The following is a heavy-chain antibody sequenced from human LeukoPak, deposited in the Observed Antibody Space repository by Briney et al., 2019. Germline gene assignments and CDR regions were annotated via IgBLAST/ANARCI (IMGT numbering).Heavy chain of an antibody. V-gene: IGHV3-30-3*01. CDR1: GFSFTYAW. D-gene: IGHD2-21*02. Sequence: GGSLRLSCVASGFSFTYAWMSWVRQAPGKGLQWVAVMSFDGSNEHYADSVKGRFTISRDNSKKTLFLLMNNLRTEDTAVYYCARDFLLLRGAFDILGQGTMVTVSS. CDR2: MSFDGSNE. CDR3: ARDFLLLRGAFDI. J-gene: IGHJ3*02.